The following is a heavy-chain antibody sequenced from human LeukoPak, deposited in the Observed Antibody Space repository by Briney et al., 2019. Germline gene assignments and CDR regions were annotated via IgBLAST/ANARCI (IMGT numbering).Heavy chain of an antibody. CDR3: ARNGPHYYDKSGYLDS. Sequence: PSETLSLTCTVSGGSISSYYWSWIRQPPGKGLEWIGNIEYSRDTNYNPSLRSRVTILVVKSRNQFSLKLNSVTAADTAVYYCARNGPHYYDKSGYLDSWSQGTLVTVSS. D-gene: IGHD3-22*01. J-gene: IGHJ4*02. CDR2: IEYSRDT. V-gene: IGHV4-59*03. CDR1: GGSISSYY.